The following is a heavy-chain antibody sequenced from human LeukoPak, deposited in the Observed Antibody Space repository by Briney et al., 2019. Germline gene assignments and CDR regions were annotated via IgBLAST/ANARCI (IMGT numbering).Heavy chain of an antibody. CDR1: GYTFTNYD. CDR2: MYPNSGNT. Sequence: GASVKVSFEASGYTFTNYDINWVRQAPGQWLEWMGWMYPNSGNTGYAQKFQGRVTMTRNTSISTAYMELSSLRSEDTAVYYCARKRRGGVIDYWGQGTLVTVSS. V-gene: IGHV1-8*02. CDR3: ARKRRGGVIDY. D-gene: IGHD3-16*01. J-gene: IGHJ4*02.